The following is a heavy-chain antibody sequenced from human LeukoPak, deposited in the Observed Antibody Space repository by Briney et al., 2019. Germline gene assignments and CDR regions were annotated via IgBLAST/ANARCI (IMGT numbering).Heavy chain of an antibody. CDR2: ISGSGGST. D-gene: IGHD3-22*01. CDR3: AKDLGSGYYYDSSGYYLGGGFDY. CDR1: GFTFSSYG. V-gene: IGHV3-23*01. Sequence: PGGSLRLSCAASGFTFSSYGMSWVRQAPGKGLEWVSAISGSGGSTYYADSVKGRFTISRDNSKNTLYLQMNSLRAEDTAVYYCAKDLGSGYYYDSSGYYLGGGFDYWGQGTLVTVSS. J-gene: IGHJ4*02.